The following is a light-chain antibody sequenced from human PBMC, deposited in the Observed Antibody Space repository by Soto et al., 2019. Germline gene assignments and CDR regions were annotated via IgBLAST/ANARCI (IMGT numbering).Light chain of an antibody. V-gene: IGKV3-11*01. Sequence: DIVLTQSTAPLSVSPGERATPSCKASQSISSNLAWYQQKPGQAPRLLIYDVSNRATGIPARFSGSGSGTDCTLTISSLEPEDFAVYYCQQRSNWPRTLGQGTKVDIK. J-gene: IGKJ1*01. CDR1: QSISSN. CDR3: QQRSNWPRT. CDR2: DVS.